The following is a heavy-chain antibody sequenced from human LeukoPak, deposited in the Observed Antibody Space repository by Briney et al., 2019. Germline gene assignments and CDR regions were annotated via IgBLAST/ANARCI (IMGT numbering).Heavy chain of an antibody. CDR2: IYYSGST. CDR3: ARGLGYCSSTSCP. Sequence: SETLSLTCTVSGGSISSSSYYWGWIRQPPGKGLEWIGSIYYSGSTYYNPSLKSRVTISVDTSKNQFSLKLSSVTAADTAVYYCARGLGYCSSTSCPWGQGTLVTVSS. D-gene: IGHD2-2*01. V-gene: IGHV4-39*01. J-gene: IGHJ5*02. CDR1: GGSISSSSYY.